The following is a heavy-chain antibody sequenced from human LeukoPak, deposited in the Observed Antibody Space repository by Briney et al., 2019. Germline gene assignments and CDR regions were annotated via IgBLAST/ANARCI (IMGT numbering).Heavy chain of an antibody. J-gene: IGHJ4*02. Sequence: SSETLSLTCTVSGGSISSYSWSRIRQSAGKGLEWIGRIYTSGSTNYNPSLKSRVTISVDTSKNQFSLKLSSVTAADTAVYYCAREGGSYGTGHHYWGQGTLVTVSS. CDR1: GGSISSYS. CDR2: IYTSGST. V-gene: IGHV4-4*07. CDR3: AREGGSYGTGHHY. D-gene: IGHD1-26*01.